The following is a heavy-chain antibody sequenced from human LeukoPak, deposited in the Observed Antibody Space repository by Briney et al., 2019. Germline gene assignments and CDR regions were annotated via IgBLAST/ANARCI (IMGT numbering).Heavy chain of an antibody. V-gene: IGHV4-34*01. J-gene: IGHJ4*02. CDR1: GGSFSGYY. Sequence: SETLSLTCAVYGGSFSGYYWSWIRQPPGKGLEWIGEINHSGSTNYNPSLKSRVTISVDTSKNQFSLKLSSVTAADTAVYYCARYPLGYCSSTSCNTFDYWGQGTLVTVSS. D-gene: IGHD2-2*02. CDR2: INHSGST. CDR3: ARYPLGYCSSTSCNTFDY.